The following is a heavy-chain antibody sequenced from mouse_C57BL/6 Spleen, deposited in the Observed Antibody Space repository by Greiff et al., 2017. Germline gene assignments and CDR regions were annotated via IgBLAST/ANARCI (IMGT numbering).Heavy chain of an antibody. CDR2: IDPSDSYT. CDR1: GYTFTSYW. Sequence: QVQLQQPGAELVMPGASVKLSCKASGYTFTSYWMHWVKQRPGQGLEWIGEIDPSDSYTNYNKKFKGKSTLTVDKSSSTAYMQLSSLTSEDSAVYYCARGGTTVVAFDYWGQGTTLTVSS. CDR3: ARGGTTVVAFDY. J-gene: IGHJ2*01. V-gene: IGHV1-69*01. D-gene: IGHD1-1*01.